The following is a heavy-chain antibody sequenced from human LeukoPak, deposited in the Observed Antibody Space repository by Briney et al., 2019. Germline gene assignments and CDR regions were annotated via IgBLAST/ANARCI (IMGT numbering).Heavy chain of an antibody. CDR3: ARSPIGWELLGAFDI. J-gene: IGHJ3*02. CDR1: GFTFNKYT. V-gene: IGHV3-21*01. Sequence: GGSLRLSCAASGFTFNKYTMNWVRQAPGKGLEWVSSISTSSSYIYYADSVKGRFTISRDNAKNSLYLQMNSLRAEDTAVYYCARSPIGWELLGAFDIWGQGTMVTVSS. CDR2: ISTSSSYI. D-gene: IGHD1-26*01.